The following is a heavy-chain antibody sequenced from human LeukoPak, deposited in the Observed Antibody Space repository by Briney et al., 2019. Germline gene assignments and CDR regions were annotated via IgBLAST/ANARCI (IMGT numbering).Heavy chain of an antibody. CDR3: ARTLSYYYDSSGYYRYFDY. CDR2: IYYSGST. Sequence: SETLSLTCTVSGGSFSSGDYYWSWLRQPPGTGLEWIGYIYYSGSTYYNPSLKSRVTISVDTSKNQFSLKLSSVTAADTAVYYCARTLSYYYDSSGYYRYFDYWGQGTLVTVSS. V-gene: IGHV4-30-4*01. CDR1: GGSFSSGDYY. D-gene: IGHD3-22*01. J-gene: IGHJ4*02.